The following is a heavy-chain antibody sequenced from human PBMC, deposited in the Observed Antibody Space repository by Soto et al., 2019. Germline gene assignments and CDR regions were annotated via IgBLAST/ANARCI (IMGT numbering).Heavy chain of an antibody. CDR3: ARAGYSSSWKGYYGMDV. D-gene: IGHD6-13*01. CDR2: INHSGST. J-gene: IGHJ6*02. CDR1: GGSFSGYY. Sequence: PSETLSLTCAVYGGSFSGYYWSWIRQPPGKGLEWIWEINHSGSTNYNPSLKSRVTISVDTSKNQFSLKLSSVTAADTAVYYCARAGYSSSWKGYYGMDVWGQGTTVT. V-gene: IGHV4-34*01.